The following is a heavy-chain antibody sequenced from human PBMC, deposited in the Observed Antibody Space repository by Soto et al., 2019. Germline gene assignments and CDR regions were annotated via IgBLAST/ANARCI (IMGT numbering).Heavy chain of an antibody. Sequence: ASVKVSCKASGYTFTSYGISWVRQAPGQGLEWMGWISAYNGNTNYAQKLQGRVTMTTDTSTSTAYMELRSLRSDDTAVYYCGRDLEYSGYDPFDYWGQGTLVTVSS. CDR3: GRDLEYSGYDPFDY. CDR1: GYTFTSYG. CDR2: ISAYNGNT. D-gene: IGHD5-12*01. V-gene: IGHV1-18*01. J-gene: IGHJ4*02.